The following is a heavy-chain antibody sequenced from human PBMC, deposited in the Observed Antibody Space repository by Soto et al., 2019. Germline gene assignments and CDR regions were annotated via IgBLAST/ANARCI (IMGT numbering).Heavy chain of an antibody. Sequence: GASVKVSCKASGGTFSSYAISWVRQAPGQGLEWMGGIIPIFGTANYAQKFQGRVTITADESTSTAYIELSSLRSEDTAVYYCARDLGRDGYTYTRDDAFDIWGQGTMVTVSS. CDR2: IIPIFGTA. CDR3: ARDLGRDGYTYTRDDAFDI. J-gene: IGHJ3*02. D-gene: IGHD3-16*01. V-gene: IGHV1-69*13. CDR1: GGTFSSYA.